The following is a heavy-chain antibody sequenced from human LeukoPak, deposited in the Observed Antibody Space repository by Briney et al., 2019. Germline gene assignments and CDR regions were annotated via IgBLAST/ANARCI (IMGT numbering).Heavy chain of an antibody. V-gene: IGHV3-11*04. CDR3: ARDPRINAVDI. CDR2: IRSSDNTI. Sequence: VGSLRLSCAASGFTFSDHYMSWIRQAPGKGLEWLSYIRSSDNTIYYADSVKGRFTISRDNAKNSLYLQMNSLRAEDTAVYYCARDPRINAVDIWGQGTVVTVSS. D-gene: IGHD2/OR15-2a*01. J-gene: IGHJ3*02. CDR1: GFTFSDHY.